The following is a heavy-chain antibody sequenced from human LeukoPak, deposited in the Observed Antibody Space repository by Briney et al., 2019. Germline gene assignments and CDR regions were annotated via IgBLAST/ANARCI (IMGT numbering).Heavy chain of an antibody. D-gene: IGHD3-22*01. CDR1: GGTFSSYA. CDR3: ARPYDSSGYYSGVVAFDI. V-gene: IGHV1-69*06. J-gene: IGHJ3*02. CDR2: IIPIFGTA. Sequence: SVKVSCKASGGTFSSYAISWVRQAPGQGLEWMGGIIPIFGTANYAQKFQGRVTITADKSTSTAYMELSSLRSEDTAVYYCARPYDSSGYYSGVVAFDIWGQGTMVTVSS.